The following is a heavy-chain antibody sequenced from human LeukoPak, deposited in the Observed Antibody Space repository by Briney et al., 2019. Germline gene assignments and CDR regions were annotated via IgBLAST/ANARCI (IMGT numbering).Heavy chain of an antibody. CDR2: IIPIFGTA. CDR1: GGTFSSYA. Sequence: EASVKVSCKASGGTFSSYAISWVRQAPGQGLEWMGGIIPIFGTANHAQKFQGRVTITADKSTSTAYMELSSLRSEDTAVYYCARNCLGDYGPTPQTPTTYTMLNACYYYMDVWGKGTTVTVSS. V-gene: IGHV1-69*06. J-gene: IGHJ6*03. D-gene: IGHD4-17*01. CDR3: ARNCLGDYGPTPQTPTTYTMLNACYYYMDV.